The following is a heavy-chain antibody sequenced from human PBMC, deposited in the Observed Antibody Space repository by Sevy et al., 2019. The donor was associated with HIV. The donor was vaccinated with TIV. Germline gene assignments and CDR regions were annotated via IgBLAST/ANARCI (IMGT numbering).Heavy chain of an antibody. CDR1: KLTFTNAW. V-gene: IGHV3-15*01. J-gene: IGHJ4*02. Sequence: GGSLRLSCAASKLTFTNAWMTWVRQAPGKGLEWVGHIKSKTDGGTTDYAAPVKGRFTISREDSKTTLYLQMNSLKTEDTAVYYCTTGTWIQLWLPDYWGQGTLVTVSS. D-gene: IGHD5-18*01. CDR2: IKSKTDGGTT. CDR3: TTGTWIQLWLPDY.